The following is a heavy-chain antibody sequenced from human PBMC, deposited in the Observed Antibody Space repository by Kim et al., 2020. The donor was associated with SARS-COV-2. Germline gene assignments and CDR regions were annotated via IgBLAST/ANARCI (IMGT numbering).Heavy chain of an antibody. J-gene: IGHJ4*02. CDR3: AREGGVKGLDY. CDR1: GGSFSGYY. Sequence: SETLSLTCAVYGGSFSGYYWSWIRQPPGKGLEWIGEINHSGSTNYNPSLKSRVTISVDTSKNQFSLKLSSVTAADTAVYYCAREGGVKGLDYWGQGTLVTVSS. D-gene: IGHD3-16*01. V-gene: IGHV4-34*01. CDR2: INHSGST.